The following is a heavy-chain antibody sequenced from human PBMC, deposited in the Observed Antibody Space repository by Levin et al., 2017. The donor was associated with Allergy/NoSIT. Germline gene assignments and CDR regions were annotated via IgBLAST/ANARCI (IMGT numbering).Heavy chain of an antibody. J-gene: IGHJ4*02. D-gene: IGHD1-14*01. CDR1: GFTFSSYD. Sequence: GESLKISCAASGFTFSSYDMHWVRQATGKGLEWVSAIGTAGDTYYPGSVKGRFTISRENAKNSLYLQMNNLRAGDTAVYYCARVTAEGFDYWGQGTLVTVSS. CDR2: IGTAGDT. CDR3: ARVTAEGFDY. V-gene: IGHV3-13*01.